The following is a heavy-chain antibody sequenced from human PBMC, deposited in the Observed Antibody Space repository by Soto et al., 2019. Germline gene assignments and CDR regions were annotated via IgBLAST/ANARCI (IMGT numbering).Heavy chain of an antibody. D-gene: IGHD3-22*01. Sequence: SETLSLTCAGSGGSTSSGGYSWSWIRQQPGKGLEWIGYIYHSGSTYYNPSLKSRVTISVDRSKNQFSLKLSSVTAADTAVYYCARVCEYYYDSSGYHNWFDPWGQGTLVTVSS. CDR1: GGSTSSGGYS. CDR3: ARVCEYYYDSSGYHNWFDP. CDR2: IYHSGST. V-gene: IGHV4-30-2*01. J-gene: IGHJ5*02.